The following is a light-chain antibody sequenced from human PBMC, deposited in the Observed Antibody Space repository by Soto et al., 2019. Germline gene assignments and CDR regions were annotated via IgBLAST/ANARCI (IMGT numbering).Light chain of an antibody. CDR1: QSVSRNY. V-gene: IGKV3-20*01. CDR2: DAS. Sequence: EIVLTQSPGTLSLSPGERVTLSCRASQSVSRNYLAWYQQKPGQAPRLLVYDASSRATGIPDRFSGSGSGADFTLTISRLEPEDFAVYYCQQYGSSPFTFGPGTKVDIK. CDR3: QQYGSSPFT. J-gene: IGKJ3*01.